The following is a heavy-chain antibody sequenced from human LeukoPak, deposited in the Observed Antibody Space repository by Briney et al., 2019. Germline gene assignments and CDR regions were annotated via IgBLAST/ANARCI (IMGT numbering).Heavy chain of an antibody. Sequence: PSETLSLTCAVYGGSFSGYYWSWIRQPPGKGLEWIGEINHSGSTNYNPSLKSRVTISVDTSKNQFSLKLSSVTAADTAVYYCARLLVEGDSSGYPNFDYWGQGTLVTVSS. CDR1: GGSFSGYY. CDR3: ARLLVEGDSSGYPNFDY. CDR2: INHSGST. J-gene: IGHJ4*02. V-gene: IGHV4-34*01. D-gene: IGHD3-22*01.